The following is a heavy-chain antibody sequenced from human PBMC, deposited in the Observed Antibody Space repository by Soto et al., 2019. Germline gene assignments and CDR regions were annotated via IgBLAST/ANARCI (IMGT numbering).Heavy chain of an antibody. V-gene: IGHV1-69*13. J-gene: IGHJ4*02. CDR2: IIPIFGTA. D-gene: IGHD6-6*01. Sequence: ASVKVSCKASGGTFSSYAISWVRQAPGQGLEWMGGIIPIFGTANYAQKFQGRVTITADESTSTAYMELSSLRSEDTAVYYCARGPIAARLPSSYFDYWGQGTLVTVSS. CDR3: ARGPIAARLPSSYFDY. CDR1: GGTFSSYA.